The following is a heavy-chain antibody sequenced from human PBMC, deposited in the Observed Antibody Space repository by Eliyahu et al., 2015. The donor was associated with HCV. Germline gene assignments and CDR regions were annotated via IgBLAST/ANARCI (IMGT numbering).Heavy chain of an antibody. CDR3: ARRGRVPGAKGDDAFDI. CDR1: GYTFTSYG. Sequence: QVQLVQSGAEVKEPGASVKVSCKASGYTFTSYGISWLRQAPGQGLEWMGWINTYHGNTNYAQKLQGRFIMTTDTSTSTAYVEMRSLSSDDTAIYYCARRGRVPGAKGDDAFDIWGQGTMVTVSS. J-gene: IGHJ3*02. V-gene: IGHV1-18*01. D-gene: IGHD2-2*01. CDR2: INTYHGNT.